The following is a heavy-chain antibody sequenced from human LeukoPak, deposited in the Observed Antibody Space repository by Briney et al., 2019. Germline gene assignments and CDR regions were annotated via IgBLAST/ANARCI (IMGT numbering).Heavy chain of an antibody. CDR3: ARDEGGYSGTYYGYFDY. CDR2: INPNSGGT. V-gene: IGHV1-2*02. CDR1: GYTFICYY. D-gene: IGHD1-26*01. Sequence: ASVKVSCKASGYTFICYYIHWVRQAPGQGLEWMGWINPNSGGTNYAQKFQGRVTMTRDTSISTAYMELNNLRSDDTAVYYCARDEGGYSGTYYGYFDYWGQGTLVTVSS. J-gene: IGHJ4*02.